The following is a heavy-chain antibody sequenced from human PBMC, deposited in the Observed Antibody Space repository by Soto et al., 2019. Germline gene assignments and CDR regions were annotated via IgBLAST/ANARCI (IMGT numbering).Heavy chain of an antibody. V-gene: IGHV3-53*04. CDR2: IYSGGST. CDR1: GFTISSNY. Sequence: PGGSLRLSCAASGFTISSNYMSWVRQAPGKGLEWVSVIYSGGSTYYADSVKGRFTISRHNSKNTLYLQMNSLRAEDTAVYYCATYLLWFGDLIDYWGQGTLVTVSS. D-gene: IGHD3-10*01. J-gene: IGHJ4*02. CDR3: ATYLLWFGDLIDY.